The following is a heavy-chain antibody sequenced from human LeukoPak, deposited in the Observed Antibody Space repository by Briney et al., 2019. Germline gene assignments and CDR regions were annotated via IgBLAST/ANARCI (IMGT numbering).Heavy chain of an antibody. CDR2: IYHSGST. V-gene: IGHV4-30-2*01. J-gene: IGHJ3*02. Sequence: PSETLSLTCTVSGGSISSSNYSWSWIRQPPGKGLEWIGYIYHSGSTYYNPSLKSRVTISVDRSKNQFSLKLSSVTAADTAVYYCARGVEDIVATSRAFDIWGQGTMVTVSS. CDR1: GGSISSSNYS. D-gene: IGHD5-12*01. CDR3: ARGVEDIVATSRAFDI.